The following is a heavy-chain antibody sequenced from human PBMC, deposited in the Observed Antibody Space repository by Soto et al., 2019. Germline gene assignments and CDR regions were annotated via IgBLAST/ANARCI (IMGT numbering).Heavy chain of an antibody. D-gene: IGHD4-4*01. J-gene: IGHJ4*02. CDR3: AREDYSNFDY. Sequence: GGSPRLSCAASGFTFSSYSMNWVRQAPGKGLEWVSSISSSSSYIYSADSVKGRFTISRDNAKNSLYLQMNSLRAEDTAVYYCAREDYSNFDYWGQGTLVTVSS. CDR2: ISSSSSYI. CDR1: GFTFSSYS. V-gene: IGHV3-21*01.